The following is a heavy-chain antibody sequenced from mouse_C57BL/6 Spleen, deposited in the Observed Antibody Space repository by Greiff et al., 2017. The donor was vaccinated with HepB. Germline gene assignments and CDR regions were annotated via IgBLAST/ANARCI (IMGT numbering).Heavy chain of an antibody. D-gene: IGHD1-1*01. J-gene: IGHJ4*01. CDR2: IHPSDSDT. Sequence: QVQLQQPGAELVKPGASVKVSCKASGYTFTSYWMHWVKQRPGQGLEWIGRIHPSDSDTNYNQKFKGKATLTVDKSSSTAYMQLSSLTSEDSAVYYSALYYYGSSYDAMDYWGQGTSVTVSS. V-gene: IGHV1-74*01. CDR3: ALYYYGSSYDAMDY. CDR1: GYTFTSYW.